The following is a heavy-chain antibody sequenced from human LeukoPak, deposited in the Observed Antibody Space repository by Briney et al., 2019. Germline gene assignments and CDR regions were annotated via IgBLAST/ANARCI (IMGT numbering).Heavy chain of an antibody. CDR3: ARDLEAANTYYFDY. D-gene: IGHD6-13*01. J-gene: IGHJ4*02. CDR2: IASAGTT. Sequence: GGSLRLSCAASGFTVSSSYMSWVRQAPGKGLEWVSIIASAGTTYYADSVKGRFTISRDNSKNTVYLQVNSLRDEDTAVYYCARDLEAANTYYFDYWGQGTMVTVSS. CDR1: GFTVSSSY. V-gene: IGHV3-66*01.